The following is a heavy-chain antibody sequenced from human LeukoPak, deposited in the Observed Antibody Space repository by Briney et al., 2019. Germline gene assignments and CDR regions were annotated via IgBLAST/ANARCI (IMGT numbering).Heavy chain of an antibody. Sequence: SETLSLTCTVSGGSISSGGYYWTWIRQHPGKGLEWIGYLYYSGSTNYNPSLKSRVTISVDTSKNQFSLKLSSVTAADTAVYYCARGIYCSGGSCYSSSIQHWGQGTLVTVSS. V-gene: IGHV4-31*03. CDR1: GGSISSGGYY. D-gene: IGHD2-15*01. CDR2: LYYSGST. J-gene: IGHJ1*01. CDR3: ARGIYCSGGSCYSSSIQH.